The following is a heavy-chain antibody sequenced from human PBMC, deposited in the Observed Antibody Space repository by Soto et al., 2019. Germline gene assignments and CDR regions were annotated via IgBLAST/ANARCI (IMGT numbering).Heavy chain of an antibody. CDR2: IYYSGST. D-gene: IGHD2-21*02. CDR1: GDSINNRSYY. Sequence: PSETPSLTCTVTGDSINNRSYYWGWIRQPPGKGLEWIGSIYYSGSTYNNPSLKSRVSMSVDTSKNQFSLKLRSVTAADTALYYCARQRTSVVTQAYFDSWGQGSLVTVSS. V-gene: IGHV4-39*01. J-gene: IGHJ4*02. CDR3: ARQRTSVVTQAYFDS.